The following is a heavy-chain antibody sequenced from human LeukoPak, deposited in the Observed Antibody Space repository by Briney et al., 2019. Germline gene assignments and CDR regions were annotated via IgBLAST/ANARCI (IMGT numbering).Heavy chain of an antibody. CDR2: ISYDGSNK. D-gene: IGHD2-2*01. V-gene: IGHV3-30-3*02. J-gene: IGHJ6*03. CDR1: GFTFSSYA. Sequence: GGSLRLSCAASGFTFSSYAMHWVRQAPGKGLEWVAVISYDGSNKYYANSVKGRFTISRDNSKNTLYLHMHSLRGEDTAVYYCAKSPIPVPRYYYMDVWGKGTTVTVS. CDR3: AKSPIPVPRYYYMDV.